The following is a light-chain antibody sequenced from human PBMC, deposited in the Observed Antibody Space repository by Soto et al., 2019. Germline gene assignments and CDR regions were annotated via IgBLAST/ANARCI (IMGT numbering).Light chain of an antibody. Sequence: QSALTQPASVSGSPGQSITISCTGGSSDVGSYNRVSWYRQHPGKAPQLIIYEVRNRPSGVSNRFSGSKSGNMASLTISGLQAEDEADYFCSSATNTDTLVVFGGGTKLTVL. CDR1: SSDVGSYNR. CDR3: SSATNTDTLVV. J-gene: IGLJ2*01. V-gene: IGLV2-14*02. CDR2: EVR.